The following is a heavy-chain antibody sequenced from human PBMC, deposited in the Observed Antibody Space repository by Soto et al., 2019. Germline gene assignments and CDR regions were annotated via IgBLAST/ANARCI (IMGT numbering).Heavy chain of an antibody. V-gene: IGHV3-33*01. CDR1: GFTFSSYG. J-gene: IGHJ4*02. CDR2: IWYDGSNK. Sequence: LSLTCAASGFTFSSYGMHWVRQAPGKGLEWVAVIWYDGSNKYYADSVKGRFTISRDNSKNTLYLQMNSLRAEDTAVYYCARESSGDFDYWGQGTLVTVSS. CDR3: ARESSGDFDY. D-gene: IGHD6-19*01.